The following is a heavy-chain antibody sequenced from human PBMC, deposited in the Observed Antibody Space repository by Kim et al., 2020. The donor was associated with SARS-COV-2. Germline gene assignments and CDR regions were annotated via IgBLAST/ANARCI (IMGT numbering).Heavy chain of an antibody. J-gene: IGHJ6*02. CDR1: GFYFSVYT. CDR2: ITSASDYI. Sequence: GGSLRLSCAASGFYFSVYTINWVRQAPGKGLEWVSSITSASDYIYYSDSVRGRFTISRDNAKKSLYLQMNSLVAEDTALYYCARVRDYYNYYAIDLWGQGTPVTVSS. CDR3: ARVRDYYNYYAIDL. V-gene: IGHV3-21*01.